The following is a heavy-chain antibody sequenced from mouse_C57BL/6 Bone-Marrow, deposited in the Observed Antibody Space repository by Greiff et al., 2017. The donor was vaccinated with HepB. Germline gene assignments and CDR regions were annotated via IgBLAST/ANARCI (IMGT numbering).Heavy chain of an antibody. CDR3: ARADSSGSFAY. CDR2: IDPSDSYT. D-gene: IGHD3-2*02. CDR1: GYTFTSYW. V-gene: IGHV1-50*01. J-gene: IGHJ3*01. Sequence: QVQLQQPGAELVKPGASVKLSCKASGYTFTSYWMQWVKQRPGQGLEWIGEIDPSDSYTNYNQKFKGKATLTVDTSSSTAYMQLSSLTSEDSAVYHCARADSSGSFAYWGQGTLVTVSA.